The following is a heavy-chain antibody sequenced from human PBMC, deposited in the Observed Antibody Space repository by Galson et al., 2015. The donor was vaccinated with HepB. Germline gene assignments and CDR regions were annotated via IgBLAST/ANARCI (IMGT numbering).Heavy chain of an antibody. J-gene: IGHJ4*02. CDR2: FYWNDDK. CDR3: AHRIYSSDGEGFDY. D-gene: IGHD6-19*01. CDR1: GFSLNTGGVG. V-gene: IGHV2-5*01. Sequence: PALVKPTQTLTLTCTFSGFSLNTGGVGVGWIRQPPGKALEWLALFYWNDDKSYSPSLESRLTITKDTSKNQVVLTMTNMDPVDTATYYCAHRIYSSDGEGFDYWGQGTLVTVSS.